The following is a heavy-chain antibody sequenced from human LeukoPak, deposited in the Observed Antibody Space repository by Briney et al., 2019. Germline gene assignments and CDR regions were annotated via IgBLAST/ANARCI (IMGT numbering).Heavy chain of an antibody. D-gene: IGHD6-19*01. CDR3: ARERLAVAGYFDY. CDR2: IWYDGSNK. Sequence: PGGSLRLSCAASGVTFSSYGMHWVRQAPGKGLEWVAVIWYDGSNKYYADSVKGRFTISRDNSKNTLYLQMNSLRVEDTAVYYCARERLAVAGYFDYWGQGTLVTVSS. CDR1: GVTFSSYG. J-gene: IGHJ4*02. V-gene: IGHV3-33*01.